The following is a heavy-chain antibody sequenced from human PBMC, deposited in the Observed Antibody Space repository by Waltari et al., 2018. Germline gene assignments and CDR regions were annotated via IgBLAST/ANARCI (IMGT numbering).Heavy chain of an antibody. CDR2: IYHSGST. Sequence: QVQLQESGPGLVKPSETLSLTCAVSGYSISSGYYWGWIRQPPGKGLEWIGSIYHSGSTYYNPSLKRRVTLSVDTSKNQFSLKLSSVTAADTAVYYCARRSSSWGRWSAFDIWGQGTMVTVSS. CDR1: GYSISSGYY. J-gene: IGHJ3*02. V-gene: IGHV4-38-2*01. CDR3: ARRSSSWGRWSAFDI. D-gene: IGHD6-13*01.